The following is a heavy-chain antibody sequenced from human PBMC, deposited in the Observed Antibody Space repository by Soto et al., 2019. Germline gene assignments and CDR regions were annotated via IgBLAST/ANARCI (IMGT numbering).Heavy chain of an antibody. CDR3: TRRGSSGTPVDY. CDR1: DYSISSGCY. Sequence: SETLSLTCGVSDYSISSGCYWGWIRQPPGKGLEWIGNIYHSGSTHYNPALKSRVTISVDTSKNQFSLKLKSVTAADTAVYYCTRRGSSGTPVDYWGQGTLVTVSS. J-gene: IGHJ4*02. CDR2: IYHSGST. V-gene: IGHV4-38-2*01. D-gene: IGHD1-26*01.